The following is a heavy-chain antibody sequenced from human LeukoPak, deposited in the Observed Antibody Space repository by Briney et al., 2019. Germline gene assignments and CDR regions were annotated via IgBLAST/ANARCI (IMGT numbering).Heavy chain of an antibody. Sequence: ASVKVSCKASGYTFTNYYIHWVRQAPGQGLEWMGIINPSGGSTSYAQKFQGRVTMTRDMSTSTVYMELSSLRSEDTAVYYCARTGNIVVVPDAIPFDYWGQGTLVTVSS. CDR1: GYTFTNYY. CDR2: INPSGGST. D-gene: IGHD2-2*01. CDR3: ARTGNIVVVPDAIPFDY. J-gene: IGHJ4*02. V-gene: IGHV1-46*01.